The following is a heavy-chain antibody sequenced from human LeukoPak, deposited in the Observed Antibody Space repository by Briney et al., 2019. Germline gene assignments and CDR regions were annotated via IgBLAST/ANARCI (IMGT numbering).Heavy chain of an antibody. J-gene: IGHJ4*02. CDR2: IKQDGSEK. CDR3: TLTVTKGEKY. V-gene: IGHV3-7*03. Sequence: GGSLRLSCAASGFTFSSYWMSWVRQAPGKGLEWVANIKQDGSEKYYVDSVKGRFTISRDNAKNSLYLQMNSLKTEDTAVYYCTLTVTKGEKYWGQGTLVTVSS. CDR1: GFTFSSYW. D-gene: IGHD4-17*01.